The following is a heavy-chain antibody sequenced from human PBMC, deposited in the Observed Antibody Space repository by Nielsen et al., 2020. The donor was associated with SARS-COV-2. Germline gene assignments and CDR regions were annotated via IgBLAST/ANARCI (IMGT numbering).Heavy chain of an antibody. V-gene: IGHV4-61*08. Sequence: SETLSLTCTVSGGSISSGDYYWSWIRQPPGKGLEWIGYIYYSGSTNYNPSLKSRVTISVDTSKNQFSLKLSSVTAADTAVYYCARGDSSSSSFDYWGQGTLVTVSS. D-gene: IGHD6-6*01. CDR2: IYYSGST. J-gene: IGHJ4*02. CDR3: ARGDSSSSSFDY. CDR1: GGSISSGDYY.